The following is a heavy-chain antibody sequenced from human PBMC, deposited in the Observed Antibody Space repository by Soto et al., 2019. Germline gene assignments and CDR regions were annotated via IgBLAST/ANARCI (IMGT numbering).Heavy chain of an antibody. CDR1: GYTFTGYY. D-gene: IGHD6-19*01. Sequence: ASVKVSCKASGYTFTGYYMHWVRQAPGQGLEWMGWINPNSGGTNYAQKFQGWVTMTRDTSISTAYMELSRLRSDDTAVYYCAREWVVRVEMATIELDPWGQGTLVTVS. J-gene: IGHJ5*02. CDR2: INPNSGGT. CDR3: AREWVVRVEMATIELDP. V-gene: IGHV1-2*04.